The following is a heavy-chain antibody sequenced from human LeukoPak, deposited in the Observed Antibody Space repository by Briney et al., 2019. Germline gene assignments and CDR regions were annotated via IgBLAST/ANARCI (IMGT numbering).Heavy chain of an antibody. Sequence: WMGWISAYNGNTNYAQKLQGRVTMTTDTSTSTAYMELSSLRSEDTAVYYCARETFRGPLDYWGQGTLVTVSS. CDR3: ARETFRGPLDY. D-gene: IGHD2/OR15-2a*01. V-gene: IGHV1-18*01. J-gene: IGHJ4*02. CDR2: ISAYNGNT.